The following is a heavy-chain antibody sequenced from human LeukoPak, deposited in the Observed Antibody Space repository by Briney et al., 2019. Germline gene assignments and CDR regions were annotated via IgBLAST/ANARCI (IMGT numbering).Heavy chain of an antibody. J-gene: IGHJ4*02. D-gene: IGHD3-9*01. CDR2: INSDGSST. CDR3: ATLRYFDWSDY. Sequence: GGSLRLSCAASGFTFSRYWMHWVRQAPGKGLVWVSLINSDGSSTSYADSVKGRITISRDNAKNTLYLQMNSLRAEDTAVYYCATLRYFDWSDYWGQGALVTVSS. V-gene: IGHV3-74*01. CDR1: GFTFSRYW.